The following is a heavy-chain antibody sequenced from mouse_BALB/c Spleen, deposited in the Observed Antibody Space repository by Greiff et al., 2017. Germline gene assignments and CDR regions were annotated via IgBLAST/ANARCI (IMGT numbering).Heavy chain of an antibody. D-gene: IGHD2-3*01. CDR3: ARSDDGTSFAY. J-gene: IGHJ3*01. Sequence: EVQLVESGGGLVKPGGSLKLSCAASGFAFSSYDMSWVRQTPEKRLEWVAYISSGGGSTYYPDTVKGRFTISRDNAKNTLYLQMSSLKSEDTAMYYCARSDDGTSFAYWGQGTLVTVSA. CDR2: ISSGGGST. V-gene: IGHV5-12-1*01. CDR1: GFAFSSYD.